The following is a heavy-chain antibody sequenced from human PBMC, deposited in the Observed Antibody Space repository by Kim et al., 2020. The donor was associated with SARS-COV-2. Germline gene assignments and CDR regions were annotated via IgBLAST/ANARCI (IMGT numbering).Heavy chain of an antibody. CDR1: GFIFSNAW. J-gene: IGHJ1*01. CDR2: IKSITNGGTT. CDR3: TRDLDFQH. Sequence: GGSLRLSCAASGFIFSNAWMNWVRQAPGKGLEWVGRIKSITNGGTTDYAAPVKGRFTISRDDSKNTLYLQMNSLKTEDTAVYYCTRDLDFQHWGQGTLSPSPQ. V-gene: IGHV3-15*01.